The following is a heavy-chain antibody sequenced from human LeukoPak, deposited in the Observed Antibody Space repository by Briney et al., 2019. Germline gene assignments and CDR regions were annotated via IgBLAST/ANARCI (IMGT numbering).Heavy chain of an antibody. D-gene: IGHD6-6*01. J-gene: IGHJ4*02. V-gene: IGHV1-69*13. CDR2: IIPIFGTA. Sequence: SVKVSCKASGGTFSSYAISWVRQAPGQGLEWMGGIIPIFGTANYAQKFQGRVTITADESTSTAYMELSSLRSEDTAVYYCARVGQTIAARYYFDYWGQGTLVTVSS. CDR1: GGTFSSYA. CDR3: ARVGQTIAARYYFDY.